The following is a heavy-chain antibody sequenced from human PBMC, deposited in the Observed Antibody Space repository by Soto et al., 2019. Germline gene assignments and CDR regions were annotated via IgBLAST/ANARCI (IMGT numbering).Heavy chain of an antibody. Sequence: GGSLRLSCAASGFTFSSYSMNWVRQAPGKGLEWVSSISSSSSYIYYADSVKGRFTISRDNAKNSLYLQMNSLRAEDTAVYYCAREFRGSGSYSKVDDWGQGTLVTVSS. CDR2: ISSSSSYI. D-gene: IGHD3-10*01. CDR3: AREFRGSGSYSKVDD. J-gene: IGHJ4*02. V-gene: IGHV3-21*01. CDR1: GFTFSSYS.